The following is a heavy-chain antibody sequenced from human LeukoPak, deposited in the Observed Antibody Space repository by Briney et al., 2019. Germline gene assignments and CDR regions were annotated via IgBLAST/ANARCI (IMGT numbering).Heavy chain of an antibody. J-gene: IGHJ4*02. CDR3: VREDTPATADY. V-gene: IGHV3-23*01. CDR1: GFSFANHA. Sequence: PGGSLRLSCAASGFSFANHAMSWVRQTAGKGLEWVSAISGGGDITYYADSVKGRFTISRDNSKDTLFLQMHSLRPGDTAVYYCVREDTPATADYWGQGTRVTISS. D-gene: IGHD2-15*01. CDR2: ISGGGDIT.